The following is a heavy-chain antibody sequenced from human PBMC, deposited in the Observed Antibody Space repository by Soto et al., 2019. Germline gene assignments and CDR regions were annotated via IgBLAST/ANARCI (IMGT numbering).Heavy chain of an antibody. Sequence: ASVKVSCKASGGTFSSYAISWVRQAPGQGLEWMGGIIPTFGTANYAQKFQGRVTITADESTSTAYMELSSLRSEDTAVYYCARGIAAAGYYYYYGMDVWGQGTTVTVSS. CDR3: ARGIAAAGYYYYYGMDV. CDR1: GGTFSSYA. V-gene: IGHV1-69*13. D-gene: IGHD6-13*01. CDR2: IIPTFGTA. J-gene: IGHJ6*02.